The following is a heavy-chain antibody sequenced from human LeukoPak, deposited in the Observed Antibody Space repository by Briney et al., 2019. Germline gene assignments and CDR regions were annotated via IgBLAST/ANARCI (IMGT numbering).Heavy chain of an antibody. CDR2: IYYSGNT. Sequence: SEALSLTCTVSGGSISSSSYYWGWIRQPPGKGLEWIVSIYYSGNTYYNPSLKSRVTISVDTSKNQFSLKLSSVTAADTAIYYCARQERITPFGVAIDPFDYWGQGTLVTVSS. D-gene: IGHD3-3*01. CDR1: GGSISSSSYY. V-gene: IGHV4-39*01. CDR3: ARQERITPFGVAIDPFDY. J-gene: IGHJ4*02.